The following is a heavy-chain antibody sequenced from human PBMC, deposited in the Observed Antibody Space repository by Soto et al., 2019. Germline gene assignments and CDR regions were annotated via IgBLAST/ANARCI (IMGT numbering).Heavy chain of an antibody. Sequence: QVQLVESGGGVVQPGRSLRLSCAASGFTFSSYAMHWVRQAPGKGLEWVAVISYDGSNKYYADSVKCRFTISRDNSKNTLYLQMNSLRAEDTAVYYCARDDGYACYVCYYGMDVWGQGTTVTVSS. D-gene: IGHD2-2*01. V-gene: IGHV3-30-3*01. CDR3: ARDDGYACYVCYYGMDV. CDR2: ISYDGSNK. J-gene: IGHJ6*02. CDR1: GFTFSSYA.